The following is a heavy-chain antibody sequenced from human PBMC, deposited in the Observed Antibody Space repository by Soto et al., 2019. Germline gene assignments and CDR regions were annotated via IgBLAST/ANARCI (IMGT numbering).Heavy chain of an antibody. CDR2: IYYSGST. J-gene: IGHJ4*02. D-gene: IGHD3-22*01. CDR1: GGSISSYY. Sequence: PSETLSLTCTVSGGSISSYYWSWIRQPPGKGLEWIGYIYYSGSTNYNPSLKSRVTISVDTSKNQFSLKLSSVTAADTAVYYCARGPMILKTLYFAYWGQGTLVTVSS. CDR3: ARGPMILKTLYFAY. V-gene: IGHV4-59*01.